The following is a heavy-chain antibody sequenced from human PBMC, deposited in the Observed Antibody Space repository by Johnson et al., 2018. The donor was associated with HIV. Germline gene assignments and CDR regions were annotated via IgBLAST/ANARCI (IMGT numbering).Heavy chain of an antibody. J-gene: IGHJ3*02. V-gene: IGHV3-11*04. D-gene: IGHD3-3*01. CDR1: GFTFSDNY. Sequence: QVQLVESGGGLVQPGGSLRLSCAASGFTFSDNYMSWIRQAPGKGLELVSYISSSGSTIYYADSVKGRFTISRDNAKNSLFLQMNSLRAEDTAVYYCARGYDFWSGYSFAFDSWGQGTMVTVSS. CDR2: ISSSGSTI. CDR3: ARGYDFWSGYSFAFDS.